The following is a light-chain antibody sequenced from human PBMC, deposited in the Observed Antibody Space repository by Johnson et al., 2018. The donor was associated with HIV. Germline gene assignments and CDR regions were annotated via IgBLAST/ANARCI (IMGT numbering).Light chain of an antibody. J-gene: IGLJ1*01. Sequence: QSVLTQPPSVSAAPGQKVTISCSGSSSNIGNNYVYWYQQVPGTAPKLLIYDNNKRPSGIPDRFSGSKSGATATLGITGLQTGDEADYYCGTWDTSLSAGVFGPGTKVSVL. V-gene: IGLV1-51*01. CDR1: SSNIGNNY. CDR3: GTWDTSLSAGV. CDR2: DNN.